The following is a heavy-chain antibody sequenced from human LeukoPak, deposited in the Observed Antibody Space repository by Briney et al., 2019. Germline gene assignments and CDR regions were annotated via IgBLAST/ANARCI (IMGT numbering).Heavy chain of an antibody. CDR1: GGSISSGGYY. CDR3: ARGYCTNGVCEWGYNWFDP. CDR2: IYYSGST. V-gene: IGHV4-31*03. J-gene: IGHJ5*02. Sequence: KPSETLSLTCTVSGGSISSGGYYWSWIRQHPGKGLEWIGYIYYSGSTYYNPSLKSRVTISVDTSKNQFSLKLSSVTAADTAVYYCARGYCTNGVCEWGYNWFDPWGQGTLVTVSS. D-gene: IGHD2-8*01.